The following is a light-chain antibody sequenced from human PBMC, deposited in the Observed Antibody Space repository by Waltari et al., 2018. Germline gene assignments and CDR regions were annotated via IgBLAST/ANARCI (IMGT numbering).Light chain of an antibody. J-gene: IGKJ1*01. Sequence: EIVMTQSPATLSVSPGERATLSCRASQSVSSNLAWYQQKPAQAPGLLIYGASTRATGIPARFSGSGSGTEFTLTISSLQSEDFAVYYCQQYNNWPWTFGQGTKVEIK. CDR1: QSVSSN. CDR3: QQYNNWPWT. V-gene: IGKV3-15*01. CDR2: GAS.